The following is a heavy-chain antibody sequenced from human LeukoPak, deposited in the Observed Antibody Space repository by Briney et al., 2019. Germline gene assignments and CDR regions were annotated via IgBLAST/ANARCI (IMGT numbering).Heavy chain of an antibody. Sequence: ASETLSLTCTDSGGSINSSPYYWAWIRQPPGKGLEWIGSIYYSGSTYYNPSLQSRVTISVDTSKNQFSLKLTSVTAADTAVYYCAGICGGDCLLDYWGQGTLVTVSS. CDR1: GGSINSSPYY. CDR2: IYYSGST. J-gene: IGHJ4*02. V-gene: IGHV4-39*01. CDR3: AGICGGDCLLDY. D-gene: IGHD2-21*01.